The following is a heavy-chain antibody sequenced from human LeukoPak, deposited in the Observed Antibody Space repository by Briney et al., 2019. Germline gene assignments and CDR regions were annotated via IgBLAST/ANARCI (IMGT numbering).Heavy chain of an antibody. CDR1: RFTFSSYW. CDR2: IKQDGSEK. Sequence: GGSLRLSCAASRFTFSSYWMTWVRQAPGKGLEWVANIKQDGSEKYYVDSVKGRFTISRDNAKNSLDLQMNSLRAEDTAVYYCARDGGAAVGFPFDYWGQGTLVTVSS. CDR3: ARDGGAAVGFPFDY. D-gene: IGHD6-13*01. V-gene: IGHV3-7*01. J-gene: IGHJ4*02.